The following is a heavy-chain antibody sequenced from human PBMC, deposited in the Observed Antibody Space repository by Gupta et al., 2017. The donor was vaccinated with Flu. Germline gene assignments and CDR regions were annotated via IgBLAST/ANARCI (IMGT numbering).Heavy chain of an antibody. D-gene: IGHD2/OR15-2a*01. CDR2: IHSGGNT. CDR1: GGSLSGHY. CDR3: ARHIRGYFAGSDEYFYGFDV. J-gene: IGHJ6*01. Sequence: QVELQESGPGLVKPSKTLSLICTVAGGSLSGHYWGWIRQPPGRNLEWIGYIHSGGNTRYNPSLDRRVNISVDMFKDLFSLNLSSVTAADTATYYCARHIRGYFAGSDEYFYGFDVWGQGTTVTVSS. V-gene: IGHV4-59*11.